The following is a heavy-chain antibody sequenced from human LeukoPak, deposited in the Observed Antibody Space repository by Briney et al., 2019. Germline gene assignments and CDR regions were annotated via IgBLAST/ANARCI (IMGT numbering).Heavy chain of an antibody. CDR3: ATEDIVVVPAAMDV. D-gene: IGHD2-2*01. J-gene: IGHJ6*02. Sequence: GSLRLSCAASGFTFSSYGMHWVRQAPGKGLEWVAVIWYDGSNKYYADSVKGRFTISRDNSKNTLYLQMNSLRAEDTAVYYCATEDIVVVPAAMDVWGQGTTVTVSS. CDR1: GFTFSSYG. CDR2: IWYDGSNK. V-gene: IGHV3-33*01.